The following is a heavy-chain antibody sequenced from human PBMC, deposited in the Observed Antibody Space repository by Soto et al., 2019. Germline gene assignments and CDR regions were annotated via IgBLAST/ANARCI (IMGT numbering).Heavy chain of an antibody. CDR1: GGRFSSYP. CDR2: IIPVFQTA. J-gene: IGHJ4*02. CDR3: ARGVSGYTWFNQF. V-gene: IGHV1-69*01. D-gene: IGHD3-22*01. Sequence: QEQLVQSGAEVKKPGSSVKVSCKASGGRFSSYPISWVRQVPGQGLEWMGGIIPVFQTAYYTQRFQGRVTITADEATNTAYLDLSILRSEDTAIYYCARGVSGYTWFNQFWGQGTLVTVSS.